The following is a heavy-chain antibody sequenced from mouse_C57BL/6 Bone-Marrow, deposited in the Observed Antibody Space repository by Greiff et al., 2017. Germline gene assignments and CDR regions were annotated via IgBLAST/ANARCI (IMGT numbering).Heavy chain of an antibody. CDR3: ARDYYGPGYYFDY. Sequence: QVQLLQSGAELVKPGASVKMSCKASGFTFTTYPIEWMKQNHGTSLEWIGNFHPYSDDTKSNENFKGKGPLTVEKSTSTFFLQLSLLTSDDSAVYYCARDYYGPGYYFDYWGQGTTLTVAA. CDR1: GFTFTTYP. J-gene: IGHJ2*01. CDR2: FHPYSDDT. V-gene: IGHV1-47*01. D-gene: IGHD1-2*01.